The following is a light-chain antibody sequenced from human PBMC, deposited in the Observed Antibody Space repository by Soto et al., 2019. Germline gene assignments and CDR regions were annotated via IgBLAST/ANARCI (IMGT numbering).Light chain of an antibody. Sequence: EIVMTQSPATLSMSLGERATLSCRASQSVSSNLAWYQQKPGQAPRLLIYGASTRATGLPARFSGSGSGTDFTLTISSLQSEDFAVYYCQQYNTWPPITFGQGTRLEIK. J-gene: IGKJ5*01. CDR2: GAS. V-gene: IGKV3-15*01. CDR1: QSVSSN. CDR3: QQYNTWPPIT.